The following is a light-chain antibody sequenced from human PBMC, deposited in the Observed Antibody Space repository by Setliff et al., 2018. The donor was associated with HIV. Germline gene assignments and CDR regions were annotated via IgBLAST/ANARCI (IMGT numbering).Light chain of an antibody. V-gene: IGLV2-14*01. CDR1: SSDIGAYNY. CDR2: DVS. Sequence: QSALTQPASVSGSPGQSITISCTGTSSDIGAYNYVSWYQQHPGKAPKLMIYDVSSRPSGVSKRFSGSKSGNTASLTISGLQAEDEADYYCSSYTSSGTLVFGTGTKVTVL. J-gene: IGLJ1*01. CDR3: SSYTSSGTLV.